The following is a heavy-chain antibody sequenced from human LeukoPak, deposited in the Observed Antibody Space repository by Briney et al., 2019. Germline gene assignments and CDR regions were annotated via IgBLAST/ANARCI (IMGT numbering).Heavy chain of an antibody. CDR3: AREGENIAAALYY. V-gene: IGHV1-69*04. CDR1: GGTFSSYA. D-gene: IGHD6-13*01. J-gene: IGHJ4*02. CDR2: IIPILGIA. Sequence: GSSVKVSCKASGGTFSSYAISWVRQAPGQGLEWMGRIIPILGIANYAQKFQGRVTITADKSTSTAYMELSGLRSEDTAVYYCAREGENIAAALYYWGQGTLVTVSS.